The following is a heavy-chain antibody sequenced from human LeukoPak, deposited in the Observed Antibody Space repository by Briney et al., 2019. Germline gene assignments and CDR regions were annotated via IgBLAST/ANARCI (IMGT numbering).Heavy chain of an antibody. CDR1: GYTFTGYY. J-gene: IGHJ3*02. V-gene: IGHV1-2*02. CDR2: INPNSGGT. D-gene: IGHD3-22*01. Sequence: GGSVKVSCKASGYTFTGYYMHWVRQAPGQGLEWMGWINPNSGGTNYAQKFQGRATMTRDMSTSTVYMELSSLRSEDTAVYYCARDFVHYYDSSGFKDLGAFDIWGQGTMVTVSS. CDR3: ARDFVHYYDSSGFKDLGAFDI.